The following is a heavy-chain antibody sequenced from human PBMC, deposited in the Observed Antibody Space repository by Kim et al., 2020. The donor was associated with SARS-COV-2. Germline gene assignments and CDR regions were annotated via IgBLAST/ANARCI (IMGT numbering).Heavy chain of an antibody. V-gene: IGHV4-59*08. Sequence: SETLSLTCSVSGGSISSFYWSWIRQPPGKGLEWIGYISYNGDANYNPSLKSRVTISVDTSNNQFSLRLSSVTAADTAVYYCARHTYYFGSGSPMDWGQG. CDR3: ARHTYYFGSGSPMD. CDR1: GGSISSFY. D-gene: IGHD3-10*01. CDR2: ISYNGDA. J-gene: IGHJ4*02.